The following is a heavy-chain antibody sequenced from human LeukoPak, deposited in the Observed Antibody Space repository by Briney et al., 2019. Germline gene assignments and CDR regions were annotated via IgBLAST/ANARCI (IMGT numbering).Heavy chain of an antibody. CDR1: GFTFSSYG. V-gene: IGHV3-30*03. D-gene: IGHD3-3*01. CDR2: ISYDGSNK. J-gene: IGHJ5*02. CDR3: ARLTYYDPRGDP. Sequence: PGGSLRLSCAASGFTFSSYGMHWVRQAPGKGLEWVAVISYDGSNKYYADSVKGRFTIPRDNSKNTLYLQMNSLRAEDTAVYYCARLTYYDPRGDPWGQGTLVTVSS.